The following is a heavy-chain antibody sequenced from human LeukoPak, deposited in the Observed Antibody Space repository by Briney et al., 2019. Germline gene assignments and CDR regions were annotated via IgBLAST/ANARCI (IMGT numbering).Heavy chain of an antibody. J-gene: IGHJ4*02. CDR3: ARDHSSILLWFGEGNSYFDY. Sequence: ASVKVSCKASGYTFTGYYMHWVRQAPGQGVEWMGWINPNSGGTNYAQKFQGRVTMTRDTSISTAYMGLSRLRSDDTAVYYSARDHSSILLWFGEGNSYFDYWGQATLLTVSS. CDR2: INPNSGGT. CDR1: GYTFTGYY. D-gene: IGHD3-10*01. V-gene: IGHV1-2*02.